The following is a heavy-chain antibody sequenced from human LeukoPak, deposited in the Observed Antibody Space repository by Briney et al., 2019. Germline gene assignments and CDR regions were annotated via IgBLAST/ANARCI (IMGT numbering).Heavy chain of an antibody. Sequence: SDTLSLTCAVSGGSISSSNWWSWVRQPPGKGLEWIGEIYHSGNTNYNVSLESRVTISVDKSKNQFSLKLSSVTAADTAVYYCARYYYGSGRAYGMDVWGQGTTVTVSS. CDR1: GGSISSSNW. J-gene: IGHJ6*02. V-gene: IGHV4-4*02. D-gene: IGHD3-10*01. CDR2: IYHSGNT. CDR3: ARYYYGSGRAYGMDV.